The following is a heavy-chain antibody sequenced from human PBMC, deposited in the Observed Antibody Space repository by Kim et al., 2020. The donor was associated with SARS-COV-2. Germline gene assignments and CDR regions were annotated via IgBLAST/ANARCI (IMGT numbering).Heavy chain of an antibody. CDR2: IWYDGSNK. D-gene: IGHD2-2*02. J-gene: IGHJ6*02. V-gene: IGHV3-33*01. CDR3: ARGDCSSTSCYIRYYYGMDV. Sequence: GGSLRLSCAASGFTFSSYGMHWVRQAPGKGLEWVAVIWYDGSNKYYADSVKGRFTISRDNSKNTLYLQMNSLRAEDTAVYYCARGDCSSTSCYIRYYYGMDVWGQGTTVTVSS. CDR1: GFTFSSYG.